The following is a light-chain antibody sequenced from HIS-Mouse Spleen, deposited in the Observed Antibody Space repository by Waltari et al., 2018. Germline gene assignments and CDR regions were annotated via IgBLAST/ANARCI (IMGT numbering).Light chain of an antibody. Sequence: DIVMTQSPLSLPVTPGEQASIPCRSSQSLLHSNGYNYLDWYMQKPGQSPQLLIYLGSNRASGVPDRFSGSGSGTDFTLKISRVEAEDVGVYYCMQALQTPITFGQGTRQEIK. CDR1: QSLLHSNGYNY. J-gene: IGKJ5*01. CDR3: MQALQTPIT. CDR2: LGS. V-gene: IGKV2-28*01.